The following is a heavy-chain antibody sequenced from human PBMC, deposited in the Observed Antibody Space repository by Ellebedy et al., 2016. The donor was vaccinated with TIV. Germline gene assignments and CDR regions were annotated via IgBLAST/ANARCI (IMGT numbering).Heavy chain of an antibody. V-gene: IGHV3-64D*06. CDR1: GFTFSSYA. CDR3: VKEGVGYCSGGSCYSWTVSYYFDY. J-gene: IGHJ4*02. CDR2: ISSNGGST. D-gene: IGHD2-15*01. Sequence: GGSLRLXXSASGFTFSSYAMHWVRQAPGKGLEYVSAISSNGGSTYYADSVKGRFTISRDNSKNTLYLQMSSLRAEDTAVYYCVKEGVGYCSGGSCYSWTVSYYFDYWGQGTLVTVSS.